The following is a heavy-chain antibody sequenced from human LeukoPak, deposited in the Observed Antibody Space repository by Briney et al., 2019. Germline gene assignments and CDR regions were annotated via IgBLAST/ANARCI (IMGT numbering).Heavy chain of an antibody. Sequence: GGSLRLSCAASGFTFSSYAMSWVRQAPGKGLEWVSAISGSGGSTYYADSVKGRFTISRDNSKNTLYLQMNSLRAEDTAVYYCAKETSQYYYDSSGYPGDATFDIWGQGTMVTVSS. CDR2: ISGSGGST. V-gene: IGHV3-23*01. CDR1: GFTFSSYA. D-gene: IGHD3-22*01. J-gene: IGHJ3*02. CDR3: AKETSQYYYDSSGYPGDATFDI.